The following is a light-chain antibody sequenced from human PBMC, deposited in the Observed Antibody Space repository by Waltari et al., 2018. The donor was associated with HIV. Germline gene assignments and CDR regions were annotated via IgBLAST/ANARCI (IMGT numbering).Light chain of an antibody. Sequence: DIVMTQSPDSMAVSLGERATINCKSSQNGLYSSNNKDYLAWYQQKPGQPPKLVISWASTRESGVPDRFSGSWSGTNFTLTISSLQAEDVAVYYCQQCYSAPYTFGQGTKLEI. CDR2: WAS. CDR1: QNGLYSSNNKDY. J-gene: IGKJ2*01. CDR3: QQCYSAPYT. V-gene: IGKV4-1*01.